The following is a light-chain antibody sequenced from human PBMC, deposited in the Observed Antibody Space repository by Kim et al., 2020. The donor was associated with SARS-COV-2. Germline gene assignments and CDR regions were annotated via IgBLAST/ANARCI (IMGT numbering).Light chain of an antibody. V-gene: IGKV3-20*01. J-gene: IGKJ4*01. CDR3: QRYRSSPPA. CDR1: QSVSSDS. Sequence: EIVLTQSPGTLSLSPGERATLSCRASQSVSSDSVAWYQQKPGQAPRLLIYNAFSRVTGLPVRFTGSGTGTDFSLTIHRLEPEDFAVYYCQRYRSSPPAFGGGTKVDIK. CDR2: NAF.